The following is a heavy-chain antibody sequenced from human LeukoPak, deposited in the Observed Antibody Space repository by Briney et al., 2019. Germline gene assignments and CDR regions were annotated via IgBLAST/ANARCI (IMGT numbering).Heavy chain of an antibody. CDR3: ATYHSGTSGDWFDP. CDR1: GYSFTNYW. Sequence: GESLKISCKGSGYSFTNYWIGWVRQMPGKGLEWMGIIHPDDSDTRYSPSFQGQVTISADKSISTAYLQWSSLKSSDTATYYCATYHSGTSGDWFDPWGQGTLVTVSS. J-gene: IGHJ5*02. V-gene: IGHV5-51*01. D-gene: IGHD1-26*01. CDR2: IHPDDSDT.